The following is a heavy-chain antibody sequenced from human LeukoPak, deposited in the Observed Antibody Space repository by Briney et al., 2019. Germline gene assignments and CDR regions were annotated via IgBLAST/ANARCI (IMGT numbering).Heavy chain of an antibody. CDR1: GFTFSSYS. V-gene: IGHV3-21*04. CDR2: ISSSSSYI. D-gene: IGHD4-17*01. Sequence: GGSLRLSCAASGFTFSSYSMNWVRQAPGKGLEWVSSISSSSSYIYYADSVKGRFTISRDNAKNSLYLQMNSLRAEDTAVYYCAREKTVTNGLDYWGQGTLVTVSS. CDR3: AREKTVTNGLDY. J-gene: IGHJ4*02.